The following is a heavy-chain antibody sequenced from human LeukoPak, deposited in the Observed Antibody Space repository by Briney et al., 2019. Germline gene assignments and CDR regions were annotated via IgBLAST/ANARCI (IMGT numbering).Heavy chain of an antibody. CDR3: IRGGTVTFDY. V-gene: IGHV3-15*01. D-gene: IGHD4-17*01. CDR1: RFTFSNAW. Sequence: GGSHRLSCAASRFTFSNAWMSWVRQAPGKGLEWVGRIKSKTDGGTTDYAAPVKGRFTISRDDSKNTLYLQMNSLKTEDTAVYYCIRGGTVTFDYWCQGTLVTVSS. CDR2: IKSKTDGGTT. J-gene: IGHJ4*02.